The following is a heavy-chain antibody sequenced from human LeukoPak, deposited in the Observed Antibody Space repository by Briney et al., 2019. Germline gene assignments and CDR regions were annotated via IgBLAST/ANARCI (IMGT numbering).Heavy chain of an antibody. CDR3: AKDLNLVIVPSFCDY. CDR2: ISGSGGST. V-gene: IGHV3-23*01. J-gene: IGHJ4*02. Sequence: GGSLRLSCAASGFTFSSYAMRWVRQAPGKGLEWVSAISGSGGSTYYADSVKGRFTISRDNSKNTLYLQMNSLRAEDTAVYYCAKDLNLVIVPSFCDYWGQGTLVTVSS. D-gene: IGHD2/OR15-2a*01. CDR1: GFTFSSYA.